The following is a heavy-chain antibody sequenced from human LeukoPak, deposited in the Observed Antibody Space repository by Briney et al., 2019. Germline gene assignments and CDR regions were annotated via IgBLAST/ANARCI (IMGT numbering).Heavy chain of an antibody. V-gene: IGHV1-3*01. J-gene: IGHJ6*02. CDR2: INAGNGNT. CDR3: ARDGVVVVPAARAPRYYYYGMDV. D-gene: IGHD2-2*01. Sequence: ASVKVSYKASGFTFTSSAMHWVRQAPGQRLEWMGWINAGNGNTKYSQKFQGRVTITRDTSASTAYMELSSLRSEDTAVYYCARDGVVVVPAARAPRYYYYGMDVWGQGTTVTVSS. CDR1: GFTFTSSA.